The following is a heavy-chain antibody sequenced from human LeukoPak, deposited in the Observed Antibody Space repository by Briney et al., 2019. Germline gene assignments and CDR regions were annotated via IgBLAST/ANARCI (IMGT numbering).Heavy chain of an antibody. D-gene: IGHD6-13*01. CDR1: GFTFSSYG. V-gene: IGHV3-30*18. Sequence: GGSLRLSFAASGFTFSSYGMHWVGQAPGKGLEWVAVISYDGSNKYYADSVKGRFTISRDNSKNTLYLQMNSLRAEDTAVYYCAKVAGIAAAGGWFDPWGQGTLVTVSS. CDR2: ISYDGSNK. J-gene: IGHJ5*02. CDR3: AKVAGIAAAGGWFDP.